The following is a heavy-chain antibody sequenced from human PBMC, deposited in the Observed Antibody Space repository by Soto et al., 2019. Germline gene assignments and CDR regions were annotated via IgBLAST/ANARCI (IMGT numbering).Heavy chain of an antibody. CDR3: AKDIGSDYGDYGPNSFDY. Sequence: GGSLRLSCAASGFTFSNYAMSWVRQAPGKGLEWVSAITGSGGSTYYADSVKGRFTISRDNAKNSLYLQMNSLRAEDTALYYCAKDIGSDYGDYGPNSFDYWGQGTLVTVSS. CDR2: ITGSGGST. D-gene: IGHD4-17*01. V-gene: IGHV3-23*01. J-gene: IGHJ4*02. CDR1: GFTFSNYA.